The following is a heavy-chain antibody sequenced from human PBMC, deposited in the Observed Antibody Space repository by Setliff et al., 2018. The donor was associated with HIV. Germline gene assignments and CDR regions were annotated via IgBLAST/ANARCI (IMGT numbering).Heavy chain of an antibody. V-gene: IGHV4-59*01. D-gene: IGHD6-13*01. CDR2: IYYSGSA. CDR1: RGFISSYY. CDR3: ARHRDPPGSRWIYYYYYMDL. Sequence: SETLSLTCTVSRGFISSYYWSWIRQPPGKGLEWIGDIYYSGSANYNPSLKRRVTISVDTAKNEISLKLSSVTAADTAVYYCARHRDPPGSRWIYYYYYMDLWGEGTTVTVSS. J-gene: IGHJ6*03.